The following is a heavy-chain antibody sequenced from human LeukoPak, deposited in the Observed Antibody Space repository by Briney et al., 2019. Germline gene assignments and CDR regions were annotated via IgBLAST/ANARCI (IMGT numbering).Heavy chain of an antibody. V-gene: IGHV4-61*02. J-gene: IGHJ6*03. CDR3: ARDMPHYYDSSEDYSYYYYMDV. CDR1: GGSISSGRYW. Sequence: PSETLSLTCTVSGGSISSGRYWWSWIRQPAGKGLEWIGRMYTSGSTNYNPSLKSRVTISVDTSKNQFSLKLSSVTAADTAVYYCARDMPHYYDSSEDYSYYYYMDVWGKGTTVTVSS. D-gene: IGHD3-22*01. CDR2: MYTSGST.